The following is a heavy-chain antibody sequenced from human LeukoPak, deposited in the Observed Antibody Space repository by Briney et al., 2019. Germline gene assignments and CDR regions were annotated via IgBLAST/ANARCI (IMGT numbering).Heavy chain of an antibody. D-gene: IGHD5-18*01. CDR3: AKDADTATIIYWYFDL. V-gene: IGHV3-30*18. CDR1: GFSVSSNY. Sequence: GGSLRLSCAVSGFSVSSNYMTWVRQAPGKGLEWVAVISDDGSNRYYADSVKGRFTISRDNSKNTLFLQMNSLRAEDTAVYYCAKDADTATIIYWYFDLWGRGTLVTVSS. CDR2: ISDDGSNR. J-gene: IGHJ2*01.